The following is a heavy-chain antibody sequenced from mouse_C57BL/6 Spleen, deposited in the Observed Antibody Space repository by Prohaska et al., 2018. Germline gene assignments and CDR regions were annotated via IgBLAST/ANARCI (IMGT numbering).Heavy chain of an antibody. Sequence: EVQLVESGGGLVKPGGSLKLSCAASGFTFSDYGMHWVRQAPEKGLELFAYISSGSSTIYYADTVKGRFTISRDNAKNTLFLQMTSLRSEDTAMYYCARLDYYGSSFYAMDYWGQGTSVTVSS. D-gene: IGHD1-1*01. CDR2: ISSGSSTI. J-gene: IGHJ4*01. V-gene: IGHV5-17*01. CDR3: ARLDYYGSSFYAMDY. CDR1: GFTFSDYG.